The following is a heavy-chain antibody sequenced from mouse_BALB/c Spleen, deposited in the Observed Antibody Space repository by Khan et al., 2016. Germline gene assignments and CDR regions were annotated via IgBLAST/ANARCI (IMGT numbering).Heavy chain of an antibody. CDR3: ARNYYRYDYFDD. Sequence: QVQLQQSGAELVKPGASVKMSCKASGYTFTSYNMHWVKQTPGQGLEWIGAIYPGNGDTSYNQKFKGKATLTADKSSSTAYMQLSSLTSEDSAVYYCARNYYRYDYFDDWGQGTTLTVTS. CDR1: GYTFTSYN. V-gene: IGHV1-12*01. D-gene: IGHD2-14*01. J-gene: IGHJ2*01. CDR2: IYPGNGDT.